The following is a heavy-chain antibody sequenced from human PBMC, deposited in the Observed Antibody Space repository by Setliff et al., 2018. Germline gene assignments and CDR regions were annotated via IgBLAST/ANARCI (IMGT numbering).Heavy chain of an antibody. CDR2: IHYRGTT. J-gene: IGHJ4*02. Sequence: KPSETLSLTCTVSGASISSGTYYWAWIRQPPGKGLEWIGRIHYRGTTYSNASLASRLTISVDTAKNQFSLKLTSVTAADTAVYYCARGVVTIFGVVKDFDWGQGTLVTVSS. CDR3: ARGVVTIFGVVKDFD. D-gene: IGHD3-3*01. CDR1: GASISSGTYY. V-gene: IGHV4-39*01.